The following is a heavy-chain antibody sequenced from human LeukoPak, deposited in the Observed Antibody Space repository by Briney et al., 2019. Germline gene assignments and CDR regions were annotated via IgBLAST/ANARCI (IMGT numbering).Heavy chain of an antibody. CDR1: GFTLSGHS. CDR2: ISSSGTIE. CDR3: ARWFTSGRGFFDY. D-gene: IGHD6-19*01. J-gene: IGHJ4*02. Sequence: GGSLRLSCVASGFTLSGHSMNWVRQSPGKGLEWVSYISSSGTIEFYADSVKGRFAISRENGKNALYLQMNSLRDEDTAVYYCARWFTSGRGFFDYWGQGILVTVSS. V-gene: IGHV3-48*02.